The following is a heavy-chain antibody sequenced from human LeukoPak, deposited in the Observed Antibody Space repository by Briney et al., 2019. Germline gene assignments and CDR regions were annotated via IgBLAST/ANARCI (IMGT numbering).Heavy chain of an antibody. D-gene: IGHD6-6*01. CDR1: GFTFSSYS. Sequence: GGSLRLSCAASGFTFSSYSMNWVRQAPGKGLEWVSYISSSSSTIYYADSVKGRFTISRDNAKNSLYLQMNSLRAEDTAVYYCARGKQLDVGGGAFDIWGQGTMVTVSS. CDR3: ARGKQLDVGGGAFDI. J-gene: IGHJ3*02. CDR2: ISSSSSTI. V-gene: IGHV3-48*01.